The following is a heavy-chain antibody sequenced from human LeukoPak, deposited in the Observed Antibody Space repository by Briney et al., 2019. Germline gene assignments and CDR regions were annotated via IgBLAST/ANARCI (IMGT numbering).Heavy chain of an antibody. J-gene: IGHJ4*02. CDR3: LGGVAADY. Sequence: GGSLRLSCAASRFTFSYYWMTWVRQAPGKEVEWVANIKQDASDKHYADSVKGRFTISRDNDKNSLYLQMNSLRVEDTAVYYCLGGVAADYWGRGTLVTVSS. V-gene: IGHV3-7*01. CDR1: RFTFSYYW. D-gene: IGHD3-16*01. CDR2: IKQDASDK.